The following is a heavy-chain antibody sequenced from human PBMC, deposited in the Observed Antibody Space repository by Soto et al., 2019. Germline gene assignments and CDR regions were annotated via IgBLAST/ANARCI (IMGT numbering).Heavy chain of an antibody. D-gene: IGHD3-10*01. CDR1: GGSISSYY. CDR3: ARYGSGSSVWFDP. Sequence: KPSETLSLTCTVSGGSISSYYWSWIRQPPGKGLEWIGYIYYSGSTNYNPSLKSRVTISVDTSKNQFSLKLSSVTAADTAVYYCARYGSGSSVWFDPWGQGTRVTVSS. J-gene: IGHJ5*02. V-gene: IGHV4-59*01. CDR2: IYYSGST.